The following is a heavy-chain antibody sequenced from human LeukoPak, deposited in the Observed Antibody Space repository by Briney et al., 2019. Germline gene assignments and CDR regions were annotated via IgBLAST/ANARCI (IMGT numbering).Heavy chain of an antibody. V-gene: IGHV4-30-2*01. CDR2: IYHSGST. Sequence: SQTLSLTCAVTGGSISSGGYSWSWIRQPPGKGLEWIGYIYHSGSTYYNPSLKSRVTISVDRSKNQLSLKLSSVTAADTAVYFCARVVGGVGDAFDIWGQGTMVTVSS. J-gene: IGHJ3*02. CDR1: GGSISSGGYS. CDR3: ARVVGGVGDAFDI. D-gene: IGHD1-26*01.